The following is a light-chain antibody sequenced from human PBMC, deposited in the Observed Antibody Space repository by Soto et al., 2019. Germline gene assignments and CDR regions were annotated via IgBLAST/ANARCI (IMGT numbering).Light chain of an antibody. J-gene: IGKJ2*01. Sequence: DIPLTQSPSSLSASIGDRVTITCQASQGISNYLNWYQQKPGKAPRLLIYDSFNLETGVPSRFSGSGSGTDFTFTISSLQPEDIATYYCQQYDNPLSFGQGTKLEI. CDR2: DSF. V-gene: IGKV1-33*01. CDR1: QGISNY. CDR3: QQYDNPLS.